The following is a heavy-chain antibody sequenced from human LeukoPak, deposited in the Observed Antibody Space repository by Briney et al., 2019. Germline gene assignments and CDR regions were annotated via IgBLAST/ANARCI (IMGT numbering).Heavy chain of an antibody. V-gene: IGHV4-30-2*01. CDR1: GGSISSGGYS. CDR3: ARAPRSYDDAFDI. J-gene: IGHJ3*02. CDR2: IYHSGST. Sequence: PSQTLSLTCAVSGGSISSGGYSWSWIRQPPGKGLEWIGYIYHSGSTYYNPSLKSRVTISVDRSKSQFSLKLSSVTAADTAVYYCARAPRSYDDAFDIWGQGTMVTVSS. D-gene: IGHD5-18*01.